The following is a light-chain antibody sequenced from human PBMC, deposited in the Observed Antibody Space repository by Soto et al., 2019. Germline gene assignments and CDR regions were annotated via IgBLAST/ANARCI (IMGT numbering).Light chain of an antibody. J-gene: IGKJ3*01. Sequence: EIVLTQSLAPLSLSPGERATLSCRASQSVSSYLAWYQQKPGQAPRLLIYDASNRATGIPARFSGSGSGRYFTLTISSLEPEDFGVYYCQQRSNWPPFTFGPGTKVDIK. CDR2: DAS. V-gene: IGKV3-11*02. CDR1: QSVSSY. CDR3: QQRSNWPPFT.